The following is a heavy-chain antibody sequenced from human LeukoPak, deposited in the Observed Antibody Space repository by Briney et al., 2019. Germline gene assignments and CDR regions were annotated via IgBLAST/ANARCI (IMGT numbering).Heavy chain of an antibody. CDR2: INHSGST. CDR1: GGSFSGYY. V-gene: IGHV4-34*01. Sequence: SETLPLTCAVYGGSFSGYYWSWIRQPPGKGLEWIGEINHSGSTNYNPSLKSRVTISVDTSKNQFSLKLSSVTAADTAVYYCARGRVTISRRATNWFDPWGQGTLVTVSS. J-gene: IGHJ5*02. D-gene: IGHD3-3*01. CDR3: ARGRVTISRRATNWFDP.